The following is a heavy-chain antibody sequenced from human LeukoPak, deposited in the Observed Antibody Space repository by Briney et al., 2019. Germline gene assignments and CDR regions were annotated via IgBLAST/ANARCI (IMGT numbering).Heavy chain of an antibody. CDR2: IYPSGAT. V-gene: IGHV4-34*01. CDR3: AGYQFWFQNDV. D-gene: IGHD3-3*01. CDR1: GGSFSANY. J-gene: IGHJ4*02. Sequence: SETLSLTCAVSGGSFSANYWSCIRQPPGGGLEWIAEIYPSGATQYNPSLTGRVTISAERSKSQFSLRLSSVTAADTAVYYCAGYQFWFQNDVWGQGTLVTVSS.